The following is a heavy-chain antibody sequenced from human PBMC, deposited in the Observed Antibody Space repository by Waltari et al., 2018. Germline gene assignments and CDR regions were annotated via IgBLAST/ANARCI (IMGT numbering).Heavy chain of an antibody. Sequence: EVQLVESGGGLVQPGGSLRLSCAASGFTFSNSCMYWVRHAPGKELVWVSRINGDGSTTNYADSVKGRFTISRDNAKNTVYLQMSSLRAEDTAVYYCATPTSSKGIAVALRWGQGTLVPVSS. D-gene: IGHD6-19*01. CDR2: INGDGSTT. V-gene: IGHV3-74*01. CDR1: GFTFSNSC. J-gene: IGHJ4*02. CDR3: ATPTSSKGIAVALR.